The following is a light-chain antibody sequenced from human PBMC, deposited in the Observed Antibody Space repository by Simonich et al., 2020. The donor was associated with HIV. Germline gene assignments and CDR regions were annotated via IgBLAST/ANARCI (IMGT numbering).Light chain of an antibody. J-gene: IGLJ2*01. V-gene: IGLV5-45*01. CDR1: SGINVGAYR. Sequence: QAVLTQPASLSASPGASASLTCTLRSGINVGAYRIYWYQQKPGSPPQYLLSYKSDSDKLKGSGVPRRFSGSKDASANAGMLLISGLQSEDEADYYCMIWHSSAVVFGGGTKLTVL. CDR2: YKSDSDK. CDR3: MIWHSSAVV.